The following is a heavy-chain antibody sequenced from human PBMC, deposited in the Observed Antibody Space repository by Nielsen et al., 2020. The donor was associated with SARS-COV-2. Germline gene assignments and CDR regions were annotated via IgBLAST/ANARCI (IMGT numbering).Heavy chain of an antibody. CDR2: IKSKTDGGTT. Sequence: GESLKISCAASGFTFSDAWMSWVRQAPGKGLEWVGRIKSKTDGGTTDYAAPVKGRFTISRDDSKNTLYLQMNSLKTEDTAVYYCARESGIAAAGIDYWGQGTLVTVSS. D-gene: IGHD6-13*01. CDR3: ARESGIAAAGIDY. J-gene: IGHJ4*02. CDR1: GFTFSDAW. V-gene: IGHV3-15*01.